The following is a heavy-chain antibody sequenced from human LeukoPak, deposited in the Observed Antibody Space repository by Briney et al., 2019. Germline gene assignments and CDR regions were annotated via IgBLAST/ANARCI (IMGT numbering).Heavy chain of an antibody. J-gene: IGHJ4*02. CDR1: GGSFSSYA. V-gene: IGHV1-69*06. CDR3: ARWAPDSSGYFSPDY. Sequence: SSVTVACKSSGGSFSSYAISGVRQAPGQGLGWVGGINHIFGTANYAQKFQGRLTITADKSTNTAYMELSSLRSEDTAVYYCARWAPDSSGYFSPDYWGQGTLVTVSS. D-gene: IGHD3-22*01. CDR2: INHIFGTA.